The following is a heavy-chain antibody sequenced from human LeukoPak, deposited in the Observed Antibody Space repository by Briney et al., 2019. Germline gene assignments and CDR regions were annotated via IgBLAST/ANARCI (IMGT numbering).Heavy chain of an antibody. CDR2: IKQDGSEK. J-gene: IGHJ1*01. Sequence: GRSLRLSCAASGFTFSSYWMSWVRQAPGKGLEWVANIKQDGSEKYYVDSVKGRFTISRDNAKNSLYLQMSSLRADDTAVYYCARDRLLYYYDSGPTGHFQHWGQGTLVTV. V-gene: IGHV3-7*01. CDR3: ARDRLLYYYDSGPTGHFQH. D-gene: IGHD3-22*01. CDR1: GFTFSSYW.